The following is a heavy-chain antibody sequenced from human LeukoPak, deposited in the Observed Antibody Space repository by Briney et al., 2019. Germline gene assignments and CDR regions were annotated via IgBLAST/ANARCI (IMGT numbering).Heavy chain of an antibody. CDR3: ARESMLVGEDYYYYYMDV. CDR1: GGSISSGSYY. V-gene: IGHV4-61*02. Sequence: PSQTLSLTCTVSGGSISSGSYYWSWIRQPAGKGLEWIGCIYTSGSTNYNPSLKSRVTISVDTSKNQFSLKLSSVTAADTAVYYCARESMLVGEDYYYYYMDVWGKGTTVTVSS. CDR2: IYTSGST. D-gene: IGHD3-10*01. J-gene: IGHJ6*03.